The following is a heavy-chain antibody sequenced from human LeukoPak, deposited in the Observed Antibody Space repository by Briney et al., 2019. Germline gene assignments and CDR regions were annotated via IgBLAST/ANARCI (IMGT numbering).Heavy chain of an antibody. CDR1: GGSFRSYY. D-gene: IGHD3-22*01. Sequence: SETLSLTCTVSGGSFRSYYWSWIRQPAGKGLEWIGRIYTSGSTNYNPSLKSRVTMSVDTSKNQFSLKLSSVTAADTAVYYCARTSWWDDYYDSSGYYFGAFDIWGQGTMVTVFS. CDR3: ARTSWWDDYYDSSGYYFGAFDI. J-gene: IGHJ3*02. CDR2: IYTSGST. V-gene: IGHV4-4*07.